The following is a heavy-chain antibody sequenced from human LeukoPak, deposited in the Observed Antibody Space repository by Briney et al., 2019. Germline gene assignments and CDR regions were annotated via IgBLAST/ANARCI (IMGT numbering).Heavy chain of an antibody. V-gene: IGHV4-34*01. CDR3: ARGPRLQLELRKKYNWFDP. J-gene: IGHJ5*02. CDR1: GETFTNYY. Sequence: SETLSLTCVVYGETFTNYYWSWIRQPPGKGLEWIGEVNHSGSANYNPSLKSRVTISVDTSKSQSSLRLNSVTAADTAVYYCARGPRLQLELRKKYNWFDPWGQGSLVTVSS. D-gene: IGHD1-7*01. CDR2: VNHSGSA.